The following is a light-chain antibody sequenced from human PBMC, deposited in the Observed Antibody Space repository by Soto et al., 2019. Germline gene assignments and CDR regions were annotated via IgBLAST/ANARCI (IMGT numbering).Light chain of an antibody. CDR1: QNINNK. V-gene: IGKV3-15*01. Sequence: EIVVTQSPATLSLSPGQRATLSCRTSQNINNKLVWYQQKPGQAPRLLIYGASTRATGIPARFSGSGSGTEFTLTISSLQSEDFAVYSCQQYNCWPLTFGGGTKVEIK. J-gene: IGKJ4*01. CDR3: QQYNCWPLT. CDR2: GAS.